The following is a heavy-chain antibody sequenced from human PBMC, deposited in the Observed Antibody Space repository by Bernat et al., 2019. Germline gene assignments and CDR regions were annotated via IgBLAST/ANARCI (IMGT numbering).Heavy chain of an antibody. CDR1: GFTFSSYE. J-gene: IGHJ1*01. CDR2: ISSSGSTI. D-gene: IGHD6-19*01. V-gene: IGHV3-48*03. Sequence: EVQLVESGGGLVQPGGSLRLSCAASGFTFSSYEMNWVRQAPGKGLEWVSYISSSGSTIYYADSVKGRFTISRDNAKNSLYLQMNSLRAEDTAVYYCARDRSSGWYREYFQHWGQGTLVTVSS. CDR3: ARDRSSGWYREYFQH.